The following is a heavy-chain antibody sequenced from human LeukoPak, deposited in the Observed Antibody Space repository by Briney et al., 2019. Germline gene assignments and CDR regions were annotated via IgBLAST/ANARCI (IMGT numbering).Heavy chain of an antibody. CDR3: ASARPLFAFDI. Sequence: GGSLRLSCAASGFTFSSYAMHWVRQAPGKGLEWVSSISSSSSYIYYADSVKGRFTISRDNAKNSLYLQMNSLRAEDTAVYYCASARPLFAFDIWGQGTMVTVSS. J-gene: IGHJ3*02. CDR2: ISSSSSYI. V-gene: IGHV3-21*01. D-gene: IGHD3-10*02. CDR1: GFTFSSYA.